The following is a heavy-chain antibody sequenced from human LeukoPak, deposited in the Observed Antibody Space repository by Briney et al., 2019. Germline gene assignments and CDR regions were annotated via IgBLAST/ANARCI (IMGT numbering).Heavy chain of an antibody. Sequence: GRSLRLSYAASGFTFSSYAMHWVRQAPGKGLEWVAVISYDGSNKYYADSVKGRFTISRDNFKNTLYLQMNSLRAEDTAVYYCASGDSGSYYYYGMDVWGQGTTVTVSS. V-gene: IGHV3-30-3*01. CDR2: ISYDGSNK. D-gene: IGHD1-26*01. J-gene: IGHJ6*02. CDR1: GFTFSSYA. CDR3: ASGDSGSYYYYGMDV.